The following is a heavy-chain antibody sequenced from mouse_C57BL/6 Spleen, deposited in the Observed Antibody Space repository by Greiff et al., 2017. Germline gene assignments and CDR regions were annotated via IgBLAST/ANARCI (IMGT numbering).Heavy chain of an antibody. Sequence: EVQLVESGGGLVQPGGSLSLSCAASGFTFTAYYMSWVRQPPGKALEWLGFIRNKANGYTTEYSASVKGRFTISRDNSQSILYLQMNALRAEDTATYYWARSHPRRYLDYWGQGTTLTVSS. CDR3: ARSHPRRYLDY. V-gene: IGHV7-3*01. CDR1: GFTFTAYY. CDR2: IRNKANGYTT. J-gene: IGHJ2*01.